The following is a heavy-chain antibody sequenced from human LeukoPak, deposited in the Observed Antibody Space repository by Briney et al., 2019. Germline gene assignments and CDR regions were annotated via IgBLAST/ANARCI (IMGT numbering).Heavy chain of an antibody. CDR1: GFTFSTYA. Sequence: PGGSLRLSCAASGFTFSTYAMSWVRQAPGKGLEWVSYISSTTSTIYYADSVKGRFTISRDNAKNSLYLQMSSLRAEDTAVYYCARDVTYYGGDWFDPWGQGTLVTVSS. J-gene: IGHJ5*02. D-gene: IGHD4-23*01. CDR3: ARDVTYYGGDWFDP. V-gene: IGHV3-48*04. CDR2: ISSTTSTI.